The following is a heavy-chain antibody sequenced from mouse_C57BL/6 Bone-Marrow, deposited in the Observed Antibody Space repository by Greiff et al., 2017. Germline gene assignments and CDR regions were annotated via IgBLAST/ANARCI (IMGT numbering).Heavy chain of an antibody. Sequence: EVKLQQSGPELVKPGASVKISCKASGYTFTDYYMNWVKQSHGKSLEWIGDINPNNGGTSYNQKFKGKATLTVDKSSSTAYMELRSLTSEDSAVYYCACTVVETYSFAYWGQGTLVTVSA. CDR3: ACTVVETYSFAY. D-gene: IGHD1-1*01. V-gene: IGHV1-26*01. CDR2: INPNNGGT. J-gene: IGHJ3*01. CDR1: GYTFTDYY.